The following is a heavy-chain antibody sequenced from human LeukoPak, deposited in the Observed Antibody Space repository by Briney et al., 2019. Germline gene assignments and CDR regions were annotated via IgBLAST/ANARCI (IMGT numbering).Heavy chain of an antibody. J-gene: IGHJ4*02. Sequence: EASVKASCKASGGTFSSYAISWVRQAPGQGLEWMGGIIPILGTANYAQKFQGRVTITTDESTSTAYMELSSLRSEDTAVYYCASPGPYVAAAEAGNFDYWGQGTLVTVSS. CDR3: ASPGPYVAAAEAGNFDY. V-gene: IGHV1-69*05. CDR2: IIPILGTA. CDR1: GGTFSSYA. D-gene: IGHD6-13*01.